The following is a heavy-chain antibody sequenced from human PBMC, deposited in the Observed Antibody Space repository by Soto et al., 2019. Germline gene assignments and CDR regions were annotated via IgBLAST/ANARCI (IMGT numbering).Heavy chain of an antibody. Sequence: SETLSLTCAVYGGSFSGYYWSWIRQPPGKGLEWIGEINHSGSTNYNPSLKSRVTISVDTSKNQFSLKLSSVTAADTAVYYCARTEPLYDSSGPEYYFDYWGQGTLVTVSS. V-gene: IGHV4-34*01. J-gene: IGHJ4*02. D-gene: IGHD3-22*01. CDR2: INHSGST. CDR3: ARTEPLYDSSGPEYYFDY. CDR1: GGSFSGYY.